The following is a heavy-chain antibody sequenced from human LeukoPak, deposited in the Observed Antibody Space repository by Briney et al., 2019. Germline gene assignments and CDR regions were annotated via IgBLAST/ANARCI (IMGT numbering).Heavy chain of an antibody. CDR3: AREYSGYQAYDY. V-gene: IGHV1-69-2*01. Sequence: ASVKVSCKVSGYTFTDYYIHWVQQAPGKGLEWMGLVDPEDGETIYAEKFQGRVTITADTSTDTAYMELSSLRSEDTAVYYCAREYSGYQAYDYWGQGTLVTVSS. D-gene: IGHD5-12*01. CDR2: VDPEDGET. J-gene: IGHJ4*02. CDR1: GYTFTDYY.